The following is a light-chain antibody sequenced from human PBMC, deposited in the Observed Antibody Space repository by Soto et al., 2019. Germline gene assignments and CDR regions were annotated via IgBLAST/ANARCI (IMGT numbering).Light chain of an antibody. V-gene: IGKV3-20*01. CDR2: ATS. CDR1: QSVSSSY. J-gene: IGKJ2*01. Sequence: EMVLTQSPGTLSLSSGERATLSCRASQSVSSSYLAWYQQKPGQAPRLLVYATSSRATGIPDRFSGSGSGTDFNLTISRLEPEDFTVYYCQQYGSSSFTFGQGTKLEIK. CDR3: QQYGSSSFT.